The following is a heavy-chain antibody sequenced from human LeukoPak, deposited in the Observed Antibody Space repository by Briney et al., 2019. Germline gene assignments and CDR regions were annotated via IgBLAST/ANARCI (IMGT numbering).Heavy chain of an antibody. D-gene: IGHD6-19*01. Sequence: GGSLRLSCAASGFTFMKYSMKWVRQAPGKGLEWVSAITGIGAFTDYADSVKGRFTISRDNSKNTLYLQVNSLRAEDTAVDYCAKRSAESSGCFEHWGQGTLVTVSS. CDR3: AKRSAESSGCFEH. V-gene: IGHV3-23*01. CDR2: ITGIGAFT. J-gene: IGHJ4*02. CDR1: GFTFMKYS.